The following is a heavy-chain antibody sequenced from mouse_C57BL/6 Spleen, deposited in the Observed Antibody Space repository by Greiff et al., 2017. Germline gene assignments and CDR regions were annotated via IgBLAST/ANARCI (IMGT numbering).Heavy chain of an antibody. J-gene: IGHJ4*01. V-gene: IGHV5-17*01. CDR2: ISSGSSTI. D-gene: IGHD1-3*01. CDR1: GFTFSDYG. Sequence: EVQLVESGGGLVKPGGSLKLSCAASGFTFSDYGMHWVRQAPEKGLEWVAYISSGSSTIYYADTVKGRFTISRDNAKNTLFLQMTSLRSEDTAMYYCARSGGANYYAMDCWGQGTSVTVSS. CDR3: ARSGGANYYAMDC.